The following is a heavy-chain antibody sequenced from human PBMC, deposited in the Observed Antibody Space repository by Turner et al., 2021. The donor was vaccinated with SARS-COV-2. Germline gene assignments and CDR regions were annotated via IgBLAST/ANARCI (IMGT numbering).Heavy chain of an antibody. CDR2: IYYSGST. CDR1: GGSISSSSYY. Sequence: QLQLQESGPGLVKPWEPLSLTGTVAGGSISSSSYYWGWIRQPPGKGLEWIGSIYYSGSTYYNPSLKSRVTISVDTSKNQFSLKLSSVTAADTAVYYCARLVRRAEYYFDYWGQGTLVTVSS. J-gene: IGHJ4*02. V-gene: IGHV4-39*01. CDR3: ARLVRRAEYYFDY. D-gene: IGHD6-19*01.